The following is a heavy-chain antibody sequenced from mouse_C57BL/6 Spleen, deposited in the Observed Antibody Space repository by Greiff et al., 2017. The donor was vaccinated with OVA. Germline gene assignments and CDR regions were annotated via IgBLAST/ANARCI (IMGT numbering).Heavy chain of an antibody. CDR2: ISSGGDYI. Sequence: VQLKESGEGLVKPGGSLKLSCAASGFTFSSYAMSWVRQTPEKRLEWVAYISSGGDYIYYADTVKGRFTISRDNARNTLYLQMSSLKSEDTAMYYCTRDRDSNYVDWYFDVWGTGTTVTVSS. D-gene: IGHD2-5*01. J-gene: IGHJ1*03. CDR3: TRDRDSNYVDWYFDV. CDR1: GFTFSSYA. V-gene: IGHV5-9-1*02.